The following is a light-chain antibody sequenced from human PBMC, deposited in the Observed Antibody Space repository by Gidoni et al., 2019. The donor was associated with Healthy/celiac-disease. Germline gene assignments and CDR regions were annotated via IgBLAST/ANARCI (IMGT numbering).Light chain of an antibody. Sequence: DIVMTQPPDPLAVSLGERATINCKSSRSVLYSSNNKNYLAWYQQKPGQPPKLIIYWASTRESGVPDRFSGSGSGTDFTLTISSLQAEDVAVYYCQQYYSTPITFGQGTRLEIK. CDR1: RSVLYSSNNKNY. CDR3: QQYYSTPIT. J-gene: IGKJ5*01. CDR2: WAS. V-gene: IGKV4-1*01.